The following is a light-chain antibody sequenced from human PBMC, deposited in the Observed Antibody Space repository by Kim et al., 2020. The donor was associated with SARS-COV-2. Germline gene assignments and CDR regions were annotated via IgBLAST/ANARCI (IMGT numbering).Light chain of an antibody. CDR3: QQYNYCPRT. CDR1: QCVSTN. Sequence: VPPGERATPAGRARQCVSTNLAWYQQMPGPARSLFIYGASTTATGTPAWCSGSGYGTEFTLTISSLQSEDFAVYCCQQYNYCPRTFGQGTKVDIK. CDR2: GAS. J-gene: IGKJ1*01. V-gene: IGKV3-15*01.